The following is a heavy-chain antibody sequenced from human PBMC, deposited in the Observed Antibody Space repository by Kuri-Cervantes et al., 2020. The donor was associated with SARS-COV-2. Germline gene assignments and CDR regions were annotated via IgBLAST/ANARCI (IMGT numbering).Heavy chain of an antibody. Sequence: SETLSLTCTVSGGSISNYDWGWIRQPPGRGLEWIGYIFYSGSTNYNPSLKSRVTITVDTSKNQFSLRLNSVTAADKAVYYCARGTSYCGGDCYSFDYWGQGTLVTVSS. CDR3: ARGTSYCGGDCYSFDY. CDR2: IFYSGST. D-gene: IGHD2-21*01. V-gene: IGHV4-59*01. CDR1: GGSISNYD. J-gene: IGHJ4*02.